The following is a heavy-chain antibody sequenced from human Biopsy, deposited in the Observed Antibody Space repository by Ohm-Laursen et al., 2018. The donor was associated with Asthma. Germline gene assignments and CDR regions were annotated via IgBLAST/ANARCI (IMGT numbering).Heavy chain of an antibody. Sequence: SSVKVSCKASGGTFGNYAISWVRQAPGLGLEWMGGISPVFGSTNIAQKFQGRVTISADIFTKTAYLEVSSLRSEDTAVYYCASPSSSREILYYYYNMDIWGQGTTVTV. J-gene: IGHJ6*02. CDR3: ASPSSSREILYYYYNMDI. D-gene: IGHD6-13*01. V-gene: IGHV1-69*06. CDR2: ISPVFGST. CDR1: GGTFGNYA.